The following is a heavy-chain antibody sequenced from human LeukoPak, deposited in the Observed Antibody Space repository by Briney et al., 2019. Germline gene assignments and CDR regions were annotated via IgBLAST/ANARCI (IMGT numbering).Heavy chain of an antibody. CDR1: GFTFSSYS. CDR2: ISSSSYI. CDR3: AKRHSYGFDY. Sequence: GGSLRLSCAASGFTFSSYSMNWVRQAPGKGLEWVSSISSSSYIYYADSVKGRFTISRVNSKNTLYLQMDSLRTEDTAVYYCAKRHSYGFDYWGQGTLATVSS. J-gene: IGHJ4*02. V-gene: IGHV3-21*01. D-gene: IGHD5-18*01.